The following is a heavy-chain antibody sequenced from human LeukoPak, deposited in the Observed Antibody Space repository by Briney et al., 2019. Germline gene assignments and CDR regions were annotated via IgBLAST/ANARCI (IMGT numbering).Heavy chain of an antibody. J-gene: IGHJ5*02. CDR1: GFTFSSYG. V-gene: IGHV3-30*18. CDR2: ISYDGSNK. Sequence: GGSLRLSCAASGFTFSSYGMHWVRQAPGKGLEWVAVISYDGSNKYYVDSVKGRFTISRDNSKNTLYLQMNSLRAEDTAVYYCAKDRLDPWGQGTLVTVSS. CDR3: AKDRLDP.